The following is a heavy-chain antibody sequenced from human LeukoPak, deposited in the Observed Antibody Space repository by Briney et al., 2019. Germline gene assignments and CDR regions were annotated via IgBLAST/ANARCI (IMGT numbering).Heavy chain of an antibody. CDR2: INSDGSWT. CDR1: GNDW. Sequence: GGPLRLSCVASGNDWMHWVRQAPGKGLVWVSHINSDGSWTSYADSVKGRFTISKDNAKNTVYLQMNSLRAEDTAVYYCVSFYETYWGRGTLVTVSS. D-gene: IGHD2/OR15-2a*01. CDR3: VSFYETY. V-gene: IGHV3-74*01. J-gene: IGHJ4*02.